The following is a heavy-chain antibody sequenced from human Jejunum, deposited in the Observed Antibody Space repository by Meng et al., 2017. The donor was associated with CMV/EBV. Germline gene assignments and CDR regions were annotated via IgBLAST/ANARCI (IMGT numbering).Heavy chain of an antibody. CDR3: AHRPGSWRGAINYVNFDY. CDR2: MFSNDRK. J-gene: IGHJ4*02. CDR1: STSGVA. Sequence: STSGVAVGWIRQAPGEALEWRARMFSNDRKCYRPSLKNRLTIIKDTSKNQVVLTMTNIDPLDTGTYYCAHRPGSWRGAINYVNFDYWGQGVLVTVSS. V-gene: IGHV2-5*01. D-gene: IGHD3-3*01.